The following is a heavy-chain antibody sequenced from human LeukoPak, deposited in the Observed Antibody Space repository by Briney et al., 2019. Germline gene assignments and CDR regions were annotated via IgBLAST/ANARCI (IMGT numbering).Heavy chain of an antibody. J-gene: IGHJ4*01. Sequence: GGSLRLSCAPSGFTFTNAWMVWVRQAPGKGLEWVGRIKANLDGGTTDFAAAVKGRFTMSRDDLSKTVYLQMNGLKTEDTGVYYCTTDFSHFDFSSGFYSYWGHGSLVTVSA. CDR2: IKANLDGGTT. CDR3: TTDFSHFDFSSGFYSY. V-gene: IGHV3-15*01. CDR1: GFTFTNAW. D-gene: IGHD3-3*01.